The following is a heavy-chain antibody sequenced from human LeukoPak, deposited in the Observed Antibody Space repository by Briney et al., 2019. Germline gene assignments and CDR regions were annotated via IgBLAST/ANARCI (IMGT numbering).Heavy chain of an antibody. V-gene: IGHV3-15*07. CDR3: ATGGYDFSY. D-gene: IGHD5-12*01. Sequence: SGGSLRLSCTVSGFTFYNTWMNWVRWAPGKGLEWVGRIKTRSDGGTTDYAAPIKGRFTISRDDSKNTLFLQMNSLKTEDTAVYYCATGGYDFSYWGQGTLVTVSS. J-gene: IGHJ4*02. CDR2: IKTRSDGGTT. CDR1: GFTFYNTW.